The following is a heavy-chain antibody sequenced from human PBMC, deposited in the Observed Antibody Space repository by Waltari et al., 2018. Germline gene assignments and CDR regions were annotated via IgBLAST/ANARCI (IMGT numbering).Heavy chain of an antibody. Sequence: QVQLVQSGAELKKPGSSVKVSCKVSGGSFRTHAIPWVRQAPGQGLEWMGGIIPMFGTANYAQKIQDRVTINTDESMTTAYMHLSSLTSDDTAVYYCARGGLYGQQLLESAFEIWGQGTKVTVSS. D-gene: IGHD6-13*01. J-gene: IGHJ3*02. V-gene: IGHV1-69*05. CDR2: IIPMFGTA. CDR3: ARGGLYGQQLLESAFEI. CDR1: GGSFRTHA.